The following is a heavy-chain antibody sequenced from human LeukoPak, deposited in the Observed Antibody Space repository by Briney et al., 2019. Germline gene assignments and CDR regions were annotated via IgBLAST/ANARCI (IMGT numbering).Heavy chain of an antibody. V-gene: IGHV4-59*01. Sequence: PSETLSLTCTVSGGSISSYYWSWIRQPPGKGLEWIGYIYYSGSTNYNPSLKSRVTISVDTSKNQFSLKLSSVTAADTAVYYCAREHSNYVRNNWFDPWGQGTLSPSPQ. D-gene: IGHD4-11*01. J-gene: IGHJ5*02. CDR3: AREHSNYVRNNWFDP. CDR1: GGSISSYY. CDR2: IYYSGST.